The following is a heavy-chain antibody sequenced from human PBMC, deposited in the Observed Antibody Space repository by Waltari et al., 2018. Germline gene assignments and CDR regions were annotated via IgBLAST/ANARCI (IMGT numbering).Heavy chain of an antibody. V-gene: IGHV3-23*01. CDR3: VGARDTP. Sequence: EVQLSESGGGLVQPGGSLGLSCATSGITLSSYGMSWVRQAPGKGLEWVADIRDNGNTHYADSVKGRFTISRDISNSIVYLQMQSLRDEDTALYYCVGARDTPWGQGTLVTVSS. CDR1: GITLSSYG. CDR2: IRDNGNT. J-gene: IGHJ5*02. D-gene: IGHD2-21*01.